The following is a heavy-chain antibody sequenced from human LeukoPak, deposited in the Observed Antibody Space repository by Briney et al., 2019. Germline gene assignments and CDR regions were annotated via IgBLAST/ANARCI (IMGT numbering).Heavy chain of an antibody. Sequence: GGALRLTCAASRLTLSIYPMNWVRQAPGRGLDGVSSISSSSSTMHYADSVKGRLTISRDNAKNSLYLQINSMRAEDTAVYYCVRGDCRDYWSQGTLVTVSA. CDR3: VRGDCRDY. V-gene: IGHV3-21*01. D-gene: IGHD2-21*01. CDR2: ISSSSSTM. J-gene: IGHJ4*02. CDR1: RLTLSIYP.